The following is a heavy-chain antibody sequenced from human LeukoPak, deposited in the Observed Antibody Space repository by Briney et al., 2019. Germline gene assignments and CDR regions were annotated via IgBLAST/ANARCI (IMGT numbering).Heavy chain of an antibody. D-gene: IGHD6-19*01. V-gene: IGHV4-34*01. CDR1: GGSFSGYY. CDR3: ARYSSGWYYVRYGMDV. Sequence: SETLSLTCAVYGGSFSGYYWSWIRQPPGKGLEWIGEINHSGSTNYNPSLKSRVTISVDTSKDQFSLKLSSVTAADTAVYYCARYSSGWYYVRYGMDVWGQGTTVTVSS. J-gene: IGHJ6*02. CDR2: INHSGST.